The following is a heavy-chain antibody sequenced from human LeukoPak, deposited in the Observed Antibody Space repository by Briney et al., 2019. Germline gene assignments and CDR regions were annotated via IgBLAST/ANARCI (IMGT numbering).Heavy chain of an antibody. CDR3: ARSPVYCSGGSCYGSYYYYYGMDV. V-gene: IGHV4-61*02. D-gene: IGHD2-15*01. J-gene: IGHJ6*02. CDR1: GGSISSGSYY. CDR2: IYTSEST. Sequence: SETMSLTSTVYGGSISSGSYYRSWIRQPSGKVLAWIGRIYTSESTNYNPSLKSRVSISVDTSKNQFSLKLSSVTAADTAVYYCARSPVYCSGGSCYGSYYYYYGMDVWGQGTTVTVSS.